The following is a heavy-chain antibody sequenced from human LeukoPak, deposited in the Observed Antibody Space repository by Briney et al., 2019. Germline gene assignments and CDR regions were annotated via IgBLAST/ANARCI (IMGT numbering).Heavy chain of an antibody. J-gene: IGHJ4*02. V-gene: IGHV3-7*01. CDR3: AREPPTNRDSSNYGN. CDR2: IKQDGSEK. D-gene: IGHD4-11*01. Sequence: PGGSLRLSCAASGFTFSSYWMSWVRQAPGKGLEWVANIKQDGSEKYYVDSVKGRFTISRDNTKNSVYLQMDSLRAKDTAVYNCAREPPTNRDSSNYGNWGQGTLVTVSS. CDR1: GFTFSSYW.